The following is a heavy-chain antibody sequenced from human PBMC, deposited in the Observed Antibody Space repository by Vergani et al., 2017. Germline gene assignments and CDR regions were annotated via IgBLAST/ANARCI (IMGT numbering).Heavy chain of an antibody. J-gene: IGHJ6*02. CDR3: AKARDPNCKGGNCYSYYYGLDL. D-gene: IGHD2-15*01. CDR2: ISGSGGNT. CDR1: GFTFSSYA. V-gene: IGHV3-23*01. Sequence: EVQLLESGGGLVQPGGSLRLSCGASGFTFSSYAMTWVRPAPGKGLEWVSAISGSGGNTFYTDSVKGRFTISRDNSKDTLYLQMNSLRVEDTAIYYCAKARDPNCKGGNCYSYYYGLDLWGQGTTVTVSS.